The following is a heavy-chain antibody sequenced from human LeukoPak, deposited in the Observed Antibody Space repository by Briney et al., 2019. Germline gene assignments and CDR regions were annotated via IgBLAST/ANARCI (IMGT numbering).Heavy chain of an antibody. CDR3: ARDLTPPSGSDY. V-gene: IGHV3-53*01. CDR1: GFTFSSYS. CDR2: IYSGGST. D-gene: IGHD3-10*01. J-gene: IGHJ4*02. Sequence: PGGSLRLSCAASGFTFSSYSMNWVRQAPGKGLEWASVIYSGGSTYYADSVKGRFTISRDNSKNTLYLQMNSLRAEDTAVYYCARDLTPPSGSDYWGQGTLVTVSS.